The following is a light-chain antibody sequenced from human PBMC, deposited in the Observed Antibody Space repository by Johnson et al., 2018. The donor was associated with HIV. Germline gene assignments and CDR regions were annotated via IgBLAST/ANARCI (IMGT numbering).Light chain of an antibody. V-gene: IGLV1-51*01. J-gene: IGLJ1*01. CDR1: SSNIGNNY. CDR2: DND. Sequence: QSVLTQPPSVSAAPGQKVTISCSGSSSNIGNNYVSWYQQLPGTAPKLLIYDNDKRPSGIPDRFSGSKSGTSATLGITGLQTGDEADYYWGTWDTSLSDYYVFGTGTQVTVL. CDR3: GTWDTSLSDYYV.